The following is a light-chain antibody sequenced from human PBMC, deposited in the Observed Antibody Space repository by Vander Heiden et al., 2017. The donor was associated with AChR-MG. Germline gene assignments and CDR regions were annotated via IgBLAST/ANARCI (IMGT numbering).Light chain of an antibody. V-gene: IGKV3-11*01. CDR3: QQRSNWPPVFT. CDR1: QSVSSY. Sequence: DSVFTDSTPTLSLSPGERATLSCRASQSVSSYLAWYQQKPGQAPRLLIYDASNRATGIPARFSGSGSGTDFTLTISSLEPEDFAVYYCQQRSNWPPVFTFGPGTKVDIK. J-gene: IGKJ3*01. CDR2: DAS.